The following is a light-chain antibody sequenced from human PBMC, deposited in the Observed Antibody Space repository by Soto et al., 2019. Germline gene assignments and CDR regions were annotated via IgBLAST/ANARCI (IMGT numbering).Light chain of an antibody. CDR2: KAS. CDR1: QNINSW. Sequence: DIPMTQSPSTLSASVGDRVTITCRASQNINSWLAWYQQKPGKAPKLLIYKASSLESGVPSRFSSSGSGTEFTLTISSLQPDDFAAYYCQQYEIYPITFGQGTRLEIK. J-gene: IGKJ5*01. CDR3: QQYEIYPIT. V-gene: IGKV1-5*03.